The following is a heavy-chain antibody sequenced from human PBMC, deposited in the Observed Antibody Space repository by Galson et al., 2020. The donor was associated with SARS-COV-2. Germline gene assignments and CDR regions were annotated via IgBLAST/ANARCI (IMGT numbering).Heavy chain of an antibody. J-gene: IGHJ4*02. V-gene: IGHV3-30*02. CDR1: GFTFRNYG. Sequence: GESLKISCAASGFTFRNYGMHWVRQAPGKGLEWVAFIRYDGSDEYYGDSVKGRFTISRDNSKNTLHLQMNSLRPDDSAVYYCAKSDSGISDSWGQGTLVTVSS. CDR3: AKSDSGISDS. D-gene: IGHD2-21*01. CDR2: IRYDGSDE.